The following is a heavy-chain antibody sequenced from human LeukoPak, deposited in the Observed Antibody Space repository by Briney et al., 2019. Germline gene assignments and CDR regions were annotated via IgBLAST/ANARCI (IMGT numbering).Heavy chain of an antibody. J-gene: IGHJ4*02. CDR1: GFTFSSYG. CDR2: IKHDGSEK. CDR3: GRRYFDY. V-gene: IGHV3-7*01. Sequence: GGSLRLSCAASGFTFSSYGMSWVRQAPGKGLEWVANIKHDGSEKYYVDSVKGRFTISRDNSKNSLYLQMNSLKAEAKAVYYCGRRYFDYWGKGTLVTVSS.